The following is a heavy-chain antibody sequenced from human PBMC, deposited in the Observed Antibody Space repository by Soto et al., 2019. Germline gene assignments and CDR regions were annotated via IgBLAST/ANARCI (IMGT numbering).Heavy chain of an antibody. Sequence: QLQLQESGPGLVKPSETLTLTCTVSGGSISSSDHYWAWILQPPGKGLEWLATIYYSGSIYYSPSLKSRATISVDTSKNQISLNLTSVTAADTALYYCARHRINRGSWYWVDPWGQGTLVTVSS. D-gene: IGHD6-13*01. CDR1: GGSISSSDHY. V-gene: IGHV4-39*01. J-gene: IGHJ5*02. CDR2: IYYSGSI. CDR3: ARHRINRGSWYWVDP.